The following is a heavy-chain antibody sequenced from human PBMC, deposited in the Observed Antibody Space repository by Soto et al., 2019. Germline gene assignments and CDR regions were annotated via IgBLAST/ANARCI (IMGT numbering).Heavy chain of an antibody. D-gene: IGHD3-10*01. CDR3: ARDTARAMVRIYYGMDV. V-gene: IGHV3-33*01. J-gene: IGHJ6*02. Sequence: QVQLVESGGGVVQPGRSLRLSFAASGFTFSSSGMHWVRQAPGKGLEWVAVIWYDGSNKYYADSVKGRFTISRDNSKSTLYLQMNSLRAEDTAVYYCARDTARAMVRIYYGMDVWGQGTTVNVS. CDR1: GFTFSSSG. CDR2: IWYDGSNK.